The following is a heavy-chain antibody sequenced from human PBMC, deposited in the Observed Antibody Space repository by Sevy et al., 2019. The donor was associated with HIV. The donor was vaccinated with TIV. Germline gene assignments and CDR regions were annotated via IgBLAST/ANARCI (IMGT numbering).Heavy chain of an antibody. V-gene: IGHV3-74*01. CDR3: ASGTTVTTYGAFDI. J-gene: IGHJ3*02. D-gene: IGHD4-17*01. CDR1: GFTFSNYW. CDR2: INSDGGST. Sequence: LSLTCAASGFTFSNYWMHWVRQAPGKGLVWVSRINSDGGSTTYADSVKGRFTISRDNAKNTLYLQMNSLRAEDTAVYYCASGTTVTTYGAFDIWGQGTMVTVSS.